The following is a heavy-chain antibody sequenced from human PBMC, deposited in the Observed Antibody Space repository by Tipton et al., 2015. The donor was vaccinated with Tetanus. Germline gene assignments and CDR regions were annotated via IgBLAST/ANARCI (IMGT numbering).Heavy chain of an antibody. Sequence: TLSLTCTVSGGSISSGGYYWSWIRQHPGKGLEWIGYIYYSGSTYHNPSLKSRVTISVDTSKNQFSLKLSSVTAADTAVYYCARNFGYDGSGRGWFDPWGQGPLVTVSS. D-gene: IGHD3-10*01. CDR1: GGSISSGGYY. J-gene: IGHJ5*02. CDR2: IYYSGST. V-gene: IGHV4-31*03. CDR3: ARNFGYDGSGRGWFDP.